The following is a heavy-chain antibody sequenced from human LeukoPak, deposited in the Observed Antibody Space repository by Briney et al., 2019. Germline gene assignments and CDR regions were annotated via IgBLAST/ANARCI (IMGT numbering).Heavy chain of an antibody. CDR1: GGSFSGYY. CDR3: ARGSRSYGGYDFPARWFDP. V-gene: IGHV4-34*01. CDR2: INHSGST. J-gene: IGHJ5*02. Sequence: SETLSLTCAVYGGSFSGYYWSWIRQPPGKGLEWIGEINHSGSTNYNPSLKSRVTISVDTSKNQFSLKLSSVTAADTAVYYCARGSRSYGGYDFPARWFDPWGQGTLVTVSS. D-gene: IGHD5-12*01.